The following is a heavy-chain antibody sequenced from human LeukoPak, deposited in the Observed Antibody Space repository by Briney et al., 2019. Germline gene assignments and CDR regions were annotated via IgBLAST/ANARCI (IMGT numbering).Heavy chain of an antibody. V-gene: IGHV3-30-3*01. CDR1: GFTFSSYA. CDR3: ASEVGVPFDY. Sequence: GGSLRLSCAASGFTFSSYAMHWVRQAPSKGLEWVAVISYDGSNKYYADSVKGRFTISRDNSKNTLYLQMNSLRAEDTAVYYCASEVGVPFDYWGQGTLVTVSS. D-gene: IGHD3-10*01. J-gene: IGHJ4*02. CDR2: ISYDGSNK.